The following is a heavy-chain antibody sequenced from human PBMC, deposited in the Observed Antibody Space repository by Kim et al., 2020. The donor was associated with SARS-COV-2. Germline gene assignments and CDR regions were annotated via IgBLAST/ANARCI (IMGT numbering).Heavy chain of an antibody. CDR3: ARHSYDDYWTY. CDR1: GYSFTSYW. D-gene: IGHD4-17*01. Sequence: GESLKISCKGFGYSFTSYWIGWVRQMPGKGLEWLGIINPGDSDTRYSPPFQGQVTISADKSISTAYLQWSSLKASDTAMYYCARHSYDDYWTYWGQGTLVTVSS. V-gene: IGHV5-51*01. CDR2: INPGDSDT. J-gene: IGHJ4*02.